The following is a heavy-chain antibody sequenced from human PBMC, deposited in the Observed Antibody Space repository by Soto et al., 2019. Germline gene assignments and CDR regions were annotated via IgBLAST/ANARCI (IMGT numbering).Heavy chain of an antibody. CDR1: GYTFARYA. J-gene: IGHJ4*02. Sequence: QVQLVQSGAEVKKPGASVKVSCKASGYTFARYAISWMRQAPGHGLEWMGWISAYNVNTNYAQTLQGRVTMTTDTSPRPAYMALRSLRSDDTAVYYGARDPPPPDYWGQGTLVTCSS. CDR3: ARDPPPPDY. CDR2: ISAYNVNT. V-gene: IGHV1-18*01.